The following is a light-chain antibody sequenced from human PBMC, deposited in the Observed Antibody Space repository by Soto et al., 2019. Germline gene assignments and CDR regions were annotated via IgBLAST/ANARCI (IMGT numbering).Light chain of an antibody. Sequence: EIVLTQSPATLSLSPGERATLSCRASQGVSSYLAWYQQKPGQAPRLLIYDASNRATRIPARFSGSGSGTDFTLTISSLEPEDFAVYYCQQRSDWYTFGQGTKLEIK. CDR2: DAS. J-gene: IGKJ2*01. CDR3: QQRSDWYT. V-gene: IGKV3-11*01. CDR1: QGVSSY.